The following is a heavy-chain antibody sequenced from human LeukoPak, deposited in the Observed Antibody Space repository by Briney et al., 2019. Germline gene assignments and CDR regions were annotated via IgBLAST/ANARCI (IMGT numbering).Heavy chain of an antibody. CDR3: ARDLGIVGATTEDY. J-gene: IGHJ4*02. CDR2: IIPIFGTA. Sequence: GASVKVSCKASGGTFSSYAISWVRQAPGQGLEWMGGIIPIFGTANYAQKFQGRVTITADKSTSTAYMELSSLRSEDTAVYYCARDLGIVGATTEDYWGQGTLVTVSS. D-gene: IGHD1-26*01. CDR1: GGTFSSYA. V-gene: IGHV1-69*06.